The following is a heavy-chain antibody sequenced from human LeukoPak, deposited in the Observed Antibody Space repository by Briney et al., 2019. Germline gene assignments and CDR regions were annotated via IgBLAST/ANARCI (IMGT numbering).Heavy chain of an antibody. CDR3: ARGIGDFRRPYFDY. Sequence: SETLSLTCTVSGGSISSYYWSWIRQPPGKGLEWIGYIYYGGSTNYNPSLKSRVTISVDTSKNQFSLKLSSVTAADTAVYYCARGIGDFRRPYFDYWGQGTLVTVSS. CDR2: IYYGGST. D-gene: IGHD4-17*01. CDR1: GGSISSYY. J-gene: IGHJ4*02. V-gene: IGHV4-59*01.